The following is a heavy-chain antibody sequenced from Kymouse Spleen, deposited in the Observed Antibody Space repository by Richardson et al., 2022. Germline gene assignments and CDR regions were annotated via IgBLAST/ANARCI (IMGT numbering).Heavy chain of an antibody. CDR2: IYYSGST. V-gene: IGHV4-61*01. CDR3: AREGSSSPFDY. CDR1: GGSVSSGSYY. D-gene: IGHD6-6*01. Sequence: QVQLQESGPGLVKPSETLSLTCTVSGGSVSSGSYYWSWIRQPPGKGLEWIGYIYYSGSTNYNPSLKSRVTISVDTSKNQFSLKLSSVTAADTAVYYCAREGSSSPFDYWGQGTLVTVSS. J-gene: IGHJ4*02.